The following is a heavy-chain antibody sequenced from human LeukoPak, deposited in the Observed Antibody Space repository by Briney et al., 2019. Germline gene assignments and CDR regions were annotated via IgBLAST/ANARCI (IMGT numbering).Heavy chain of an antibody. J-gene: IGHJ4*02. CDR2: IYSGGST. V-gene: IGHV3-66*01. CDR1: GLTVSSNY. Sequence: GGSLRLSCAASGLTVSSNYMSWVRQAPGKGLEWVSLIYSGGSTYYADSVKSRFTISRDNSKNTLDLQMNSLRAEDTAVYYCARDRSYDFWSGYSTPDYWGQGTMVTVSS. CDR3: ARDRSYDFWSGYSTPDY. D-gene: IGHD3-3*01.